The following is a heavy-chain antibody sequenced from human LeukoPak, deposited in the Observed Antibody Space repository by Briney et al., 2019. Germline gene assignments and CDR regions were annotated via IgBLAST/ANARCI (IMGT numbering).Heavy chain of an antibody. Sequence: GSLRLSCAASGFTFSDSYMTWVRQAPGKGVEWVAYISGSGHDINYSDSVKGRFTISRDNAKNSLYLQMSSLRVEDTAVYYCTRDPRHFDSCGQGALVTVSS. CDR3: TRDPRHFDS. CDR2: ISGSGHDI. J-gene: IGHJ5*01. CDR1: GFTFSDSY. D-gene: IGHD6-6*01. V-gene: IGHV3-11*04.